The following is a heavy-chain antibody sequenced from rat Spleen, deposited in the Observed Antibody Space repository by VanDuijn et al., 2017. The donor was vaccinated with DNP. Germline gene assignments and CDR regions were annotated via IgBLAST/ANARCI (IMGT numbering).Heavy chain of an antibody. J-gene: IGHJ2*01. D-gene: IGHD1-11*01. Sequence: EVQLVESGGGLVQPGRSMKLSCAASGFTFSSYWMYWIRQAPKKGLEWVASISASGGSTSYRDSVKGRFTISRDNAKSTLYLQMDSLRSEDTATYYCTTDFERGYWGQGVMVTVSS. V-gene: IGHV5-19*01. CDR3: TTDFERGY. CDR2: ISASGGST. CDR1: GFTFSSYW.